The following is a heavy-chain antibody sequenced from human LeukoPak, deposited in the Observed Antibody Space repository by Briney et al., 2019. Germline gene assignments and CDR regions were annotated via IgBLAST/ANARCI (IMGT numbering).Heavy chain of an antibody. Sequence: ASVKVSCKASGYTFTGYYMHWVRQAPGQGLEWMGWINPNSGGTNYAQKFQGRVTMTGDTSISTAYMELSRLRSDDTAVYYCAREFVVVPAAIWSYWGQGTLVTVSS. CDR1: GYTFTGYY. V-gene: IGHV1-2*02. CDR3: AREFVVVPAAIWSY. J-gene: IGHJ4*02. D-gene: IGHD2-2*01. CDR2: INPNSGGT.